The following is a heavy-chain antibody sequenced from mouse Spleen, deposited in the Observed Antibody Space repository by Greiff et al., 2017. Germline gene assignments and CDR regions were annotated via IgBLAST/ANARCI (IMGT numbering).Heavy chain of an antibody. CDR2: IYPGDGDT. Sequence: QVHVKQSGAELVKPGASVKISCKASGYAFSSYWMNWVKQRPGKGLEWIGQIYPGDGDTNYNGKFKGKATLTADKSSSTAYMQLSSLTSEDSAVYFCARSLYYYGSSLHAMDYWGQGTSVTVSS. CDR3: ARSLYYYGSSLHAMDY. V-gene: IGHV1-80*01. D-gene: IGHD1-1*01. J-gene: IGHJ4*01. CDR1: GYAFSSYW.